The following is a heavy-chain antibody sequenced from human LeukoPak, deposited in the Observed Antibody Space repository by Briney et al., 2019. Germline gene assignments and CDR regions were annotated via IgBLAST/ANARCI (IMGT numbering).Heavy chain of an antibody. CDR1: GYTFTSYY. D-gene: IGHD3-10*01. Sequence: ASVKVSRKASGYTFTSYYMHWVRQAPGQGLEWMGIINPSGGSTSYAQKFQGRVTMTRDMSTSTVYMELSSLRSEDTAVYYCARVPMVRGVTHYYYMDVWGKGTTVTVSS. V-gene: IGHV1-46*01. CDR2: INPSGGST. J-gene: IGHJ6*03. CDR3: ARVPMVRGVTHYYYMDV.